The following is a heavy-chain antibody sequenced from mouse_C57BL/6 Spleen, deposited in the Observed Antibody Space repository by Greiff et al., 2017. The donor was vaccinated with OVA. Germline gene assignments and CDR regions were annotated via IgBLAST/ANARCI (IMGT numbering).Heavy chain of an antibody. Sequence: ESGPGLVKPSQSLSLTCSVTGYSITSGYYWNWIRQFPGNKLEWMGYISYDGSNNYNPSLKNRISITRDTSKNQFFLKLNSVTTEDTATYYCSNWDVAWFAYWGQGTLVTVSA. D-gene: IGHD4-1*01. CDR3: SNWDVAWFAY. CDR1: GYSITSGYY. CDR2: ISYDGSN. J-gene: IGHJ3*01. V-gene: IGHV3-6*01.